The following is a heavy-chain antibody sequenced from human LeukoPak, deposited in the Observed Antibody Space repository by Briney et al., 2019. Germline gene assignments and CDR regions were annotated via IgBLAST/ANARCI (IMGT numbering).Heavy chain of an antibody. CDR2: INPNSGGT. CDR3: ARATYDSSGYYYVGY. CDR1: GYTFTGYY. V-gene: IGHV1-2*02. J-gene: IGHJ4*02. Sequence: GASVKVSCKASGYTFTGYYMHWVRQAPGQGLEWMGWINPNSGGTNYAQKIQGRVTMTRDTSISTAYMELSRLRSDDTAVYYCARATYDSSGYYYVGYWGQGTLVTVSS. D-gene: IGHD3-22*01.